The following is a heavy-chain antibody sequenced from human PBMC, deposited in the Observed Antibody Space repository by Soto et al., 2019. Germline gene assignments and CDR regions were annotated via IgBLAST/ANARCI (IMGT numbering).Heavy chain of an antibody. Sequence: QVQLVQSGAEVKKLGASVKVSCKASGYTFTAYYIHWVRQAPGQGLEWVGWINPNSGDTNYAQRFQGWVTMTGDRSVSTAYMDLTRLRSDDTAVYYCARGGYTYGYGLAYWGQGTLVTVSS. D-gene: IGHD5-18*01. CDR2: INPNSGDT. V-gene: IGHV1-2*04. CDR1: GYTFTAYY. J-gene: IGHJ4*02. CDR3: ARGGYTYGYGLAY.